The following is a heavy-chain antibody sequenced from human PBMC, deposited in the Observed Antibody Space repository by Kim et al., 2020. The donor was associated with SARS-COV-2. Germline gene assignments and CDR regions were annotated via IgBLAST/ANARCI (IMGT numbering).Heavy chain of an antibody. V-gene: IGHV3-11*01. Sequence: GGSLRLSCSVSGFTFSDYHMSWIRQVPGKGLEWISYINSGGSSIYYADSVKGRFTVSRDNGKKSLYLQMNSLRVEDTAVYYCARDRPNYYETGAFHYWGQGTLVNVSS. J-gene: IGHJ4*02. CDR1: GFTFSDYH. CDR3: ARDRPNYYETGAFHY. D-gene: IGHD3-22*01. CDR2: INSGGSSI.